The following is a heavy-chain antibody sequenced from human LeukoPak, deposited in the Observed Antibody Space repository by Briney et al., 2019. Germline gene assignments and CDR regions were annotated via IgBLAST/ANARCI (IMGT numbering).Heavy chain of an antibody. CDR3: AREYCSSTGCSYFAY. D-gene: IGHD2-2*01. CDR2: IYSGGST. Sequence: GGSLRLSCAASGFTVSSNYMSWVRQAPGKGLEGVSVIYSGGSTYYADSVKGRFTISRDNSKNTLYLQMNSLRAEDTAVYYCAREYCSSTGCSYFAYWGQGTLVTVSS. V-gene: IGHV3-53*01. J-gene: IGHJ4*02. CDR1: GFTVSSNY.